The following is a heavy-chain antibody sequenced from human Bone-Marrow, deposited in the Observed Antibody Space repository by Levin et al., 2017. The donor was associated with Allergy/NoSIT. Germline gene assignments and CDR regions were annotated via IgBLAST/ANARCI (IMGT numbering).Heavy chain of an antibody. CDR3: STITTVAATRRAPNDYGLDV. J-gene: IGHJ6*02. CDR1: GFSFTNAW. Sequence: PGGSLRLSCAASGFSFTNAWMTWVRLPPGKGLEWVGRIKREADGGTSDYAAPVKDRFIISRDDSKNMVFLQMNSLKIEDTAVYSCSTITTVAATRRAPNDYGLDVWGQGTTVTVSS. CDR2: IKREADGGTS. V-gene: IGHV3-15*01. D-gene: IGHD1-1*01.